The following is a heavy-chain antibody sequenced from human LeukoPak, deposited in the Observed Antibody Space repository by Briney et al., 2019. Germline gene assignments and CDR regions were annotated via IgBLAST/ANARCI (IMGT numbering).Heavy chain of an antibody. V-gene: IGHV4-38-2*02. CDR2: IYHSGST. CDR3: ARDTFTISNWFDP. D-gene: IGHD3-9*01. Sequence: SETLSLTCAVSGYSISSGYYWGWIRQPPGKGLEWIGSIYHSGSTYYNPSLKSRVTISVDTSKNQFSLKLSSVTAADTAVYYCARDTFTISNWFDPWGQGTLVTVSS. J-gene: IGHJ5*02. CDR1: GYSISSGYY.